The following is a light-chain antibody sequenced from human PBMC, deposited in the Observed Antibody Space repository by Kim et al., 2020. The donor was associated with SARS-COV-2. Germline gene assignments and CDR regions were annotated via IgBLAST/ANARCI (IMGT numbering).Light chain of an antibody. V-gene: IGLV1-44*01. CDR3: ATWDDSLNGLV. J-gene: IGLJ3*02. CDR2: RNT. Sequence: GQRVTISCSRYSTNSGSNNVNWYQQFAGTAPNLLIDRNTQRPSGVPDRFSASKSGTSASLAISGLPSEDEADYYCATWDDSLNGLVFGGGTQLTVL. CDR1: STNSGSNN.